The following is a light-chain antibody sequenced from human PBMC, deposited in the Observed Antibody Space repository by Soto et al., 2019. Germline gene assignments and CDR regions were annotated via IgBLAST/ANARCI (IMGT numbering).Light chain of an antibody. Sequence: ERVMTQSPATLSVSPGERATRFSRASQSVRSSLAWYQQKPGQAPRLFIYDASNRATGIPARFSGSGSGTDFTLTISSLEPEDFAVYYCQQRSNSWTFGQGTKV. J-gene: IGKJ1*01. CDR2: DAS. CDR3: QQRSNSWT. V-gene: IGKV3-11*01. CDR1: QSVRSS.